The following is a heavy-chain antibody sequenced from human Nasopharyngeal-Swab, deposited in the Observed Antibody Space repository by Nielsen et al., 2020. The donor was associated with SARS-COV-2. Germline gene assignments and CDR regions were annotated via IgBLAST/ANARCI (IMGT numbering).Heavy chain of an antibody. CDR3: AREEGRMEGPFDS. CDR1: GDSVSGTSAA. V-gene: IGHV6-1*01. J-gene: IGHJ4*02. Sequence: SQTLSLTCAISGDSVSGTSAAWNWIRLSPSRGLEWLGRTYYWSKWYTDYALSVKGRIPIHPDTSKNQFSLQLNSVTPEDAAVYYCAREEGRMEGPFDSWGQGTLVTVSS. CDR2: TYYWSKWYT. D-gene: IGHD1-1*01.